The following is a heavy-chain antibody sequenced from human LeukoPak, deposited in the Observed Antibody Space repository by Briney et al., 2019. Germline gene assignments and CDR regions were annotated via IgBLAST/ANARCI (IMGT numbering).Heavy chain of an antibody. CDR2: INTYNGNT. D-gene: IGHD7-27*01. CDR3: ARDLGIGGHFDS. CDR1: GSTFISYV. J-gene: IGHJ4*02. V-gene: IGHV1-18*01. Sequence: ASVKVSFKASGSTFISYVVSWVRQAPGQGLEGMGWINTYNGNTNYAQNLHGRVTMTTETSTSTFYMELRSLRSDDTALYFCARDLGIGGHFDSWGQGTLVTVSS.